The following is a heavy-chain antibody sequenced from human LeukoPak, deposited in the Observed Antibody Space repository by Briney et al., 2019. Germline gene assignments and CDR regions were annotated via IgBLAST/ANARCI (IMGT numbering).Heavy chain of an antibody. CDR2: IYYSGST. J-gene: IGHJ4*02. Sequence: SETLSLTCTVSGGSISSYYWSWIRQPPGKGLEWIGYIYYSGSTNYNPSLKSRVAISVDTSKNQFSLKLSSVTAADTAVYYCARATVTSLNDYWGQGTLVTVSS. V-gene: IGHV4-59*01. CDR1: GGSISSYY. D-gene: IGHD4-17*01. CDR3: ARATVTSLNDY.